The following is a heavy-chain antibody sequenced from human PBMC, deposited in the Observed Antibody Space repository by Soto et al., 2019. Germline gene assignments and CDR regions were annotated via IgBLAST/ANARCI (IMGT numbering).Heavy chain of an antibody. V-gene: IGHV2-5*02. CDR1: GFSLSTSGVG. CDR3: AHRWQLGPTFDY. D-gene: IGHD6-13*01. J-gene: IGHJ4*02. Sequence: QITLKESGPTLVKPTQTLTLTCTFSGFSLSTSGVGVGWIRQPPGKALEWLALIYWDDDKRYSPSLKSRLTFTKDTSKNQVVLTMTNMDPVDTATYYCAHRWQLGPTFDYWGQGTLVTVSS. CDR2: IYWDDDK.